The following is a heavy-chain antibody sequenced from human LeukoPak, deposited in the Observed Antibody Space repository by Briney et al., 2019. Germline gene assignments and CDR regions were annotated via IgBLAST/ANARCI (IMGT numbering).Heavy chain of an antibody. V-gene: IGHV4-30-2*01. CDR2: IYHSGST. D-gene: IGHD3-22*01. J-gene: IGHJ4*02. CDR3: ARAYYECFDY. Sequence: SQTLSLTCAVSGGSISSGGYSWSWIRQPPGKGLEWVGYIYHSGSTYYNPSLKTRVTISVGRSKNQFSLEPSSVPAAATAVSFCARAYYECFDYWGQGTLVTVSS. CDR1: GGSISSGGYS.